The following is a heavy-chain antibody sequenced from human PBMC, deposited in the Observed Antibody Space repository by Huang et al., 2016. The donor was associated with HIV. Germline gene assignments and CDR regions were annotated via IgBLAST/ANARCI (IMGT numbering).Heavy chain of an antibody. CDR2: ISTDGTSK. D-gene: IGHD3-10*01. Sequence: QVQLVESGGGVVQPGRSLRLSCAASGFAFSSFAMHWIRQGPGKGLQWLAVISTDGTSKNYADSVRGRFTISRDNSKGTVYLQMNSLRPEDTAVYSCARTGSYYYGSGIYHFGDYWGQGTLVTVSS. V-gene: IGHV3-30*01. CDR3: ARTGSYYYGSGIYHFGDY. CDR1: GFAFSSFA. J-gene: IGHJ4*02.